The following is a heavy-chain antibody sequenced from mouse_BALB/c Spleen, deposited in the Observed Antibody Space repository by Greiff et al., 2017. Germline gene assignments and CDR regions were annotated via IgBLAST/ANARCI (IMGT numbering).Heavy chain of an antibody. V-gene: IGHV1-82*01. J-gene: IGHJ3*01. D-gene: IGHD2-12*01. CDR1: GYAFSSSW. Sequence: QVQLQQSGPELVKPGASVKISCKASGYAFSSSWMNWVKQRPGQGLEWIGRIYPGDGDTNYNGKFKGKATLTADKSSSTAYMQLSSLTSVDSAVYFCARSGNDGFAYWGQGTLVTVSA. CDR3: ARSGNDGFAY. CDR2: IYPGDGDT.